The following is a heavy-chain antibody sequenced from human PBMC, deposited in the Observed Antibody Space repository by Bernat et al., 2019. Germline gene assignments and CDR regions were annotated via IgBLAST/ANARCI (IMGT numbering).Heavy chain of an antibody. V-gene: IGHV7-4-1*02. J-gene: IGHJ4*02. CDR2: IKTNTGNP. CDR3: ARDGWGYGDYSRPYFFDY. D-gene: IGHD4-17*01. CDR1: AYTFTKYA. Sequence: QVQLVQSASELKQPGASVKVSCKASAYTFTKYAINWVRQAPGQGLEWMGWIKTNTGNPTYAQGFTGRFVFSLDTSVSTAYLQISSLKAEDTAVYYCARDGWGYGDYSRPYFFDYWGRGTLVTVSS.